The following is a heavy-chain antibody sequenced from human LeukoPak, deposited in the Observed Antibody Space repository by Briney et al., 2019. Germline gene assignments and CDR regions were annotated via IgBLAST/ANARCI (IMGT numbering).Heavy chain of an antibody. CDR3: ARNPGGFTMIDSPHV. Sequence: SETLSLTCSVSGYAISSGYFWGWIRQPPGKGLEWIGTIYHSGSTYYNPSLKSRVTISVDTSKNQFSLKLSSVTAADTAVYYCARNPGGFTMIDSPHVWGQGTMVTVSS. V-gene: IGHV4-38-2*02. CDR1: GYAISSGYF. J-gene: IGHJ3*01. CDR2: IYHSGST. D-gene: IGHD3-22*01.